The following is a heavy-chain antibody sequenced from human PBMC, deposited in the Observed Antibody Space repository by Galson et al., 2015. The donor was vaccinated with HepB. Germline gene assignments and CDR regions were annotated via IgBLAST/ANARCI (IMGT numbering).Heavy chain of an antibody. J-gene: IGHJ2*01. D-gene: IGHD6-6*01. CDR3: ARDGRRIAARRLYWHFDL. CDR1: GFTFSSYA. V-gene: IGHV3-30*04. CDR2: ISYDGSNK. Sequence: SLRLSCAASGFTFSSYAMHWVRQAPGKGLEWVAVISYDGSNKYYADSVKGRFTISRDNSKNTLYLQMNSLRAEDTAVYYCARDGRRIAARRLYWHFDLWGRGTLVTVSS.